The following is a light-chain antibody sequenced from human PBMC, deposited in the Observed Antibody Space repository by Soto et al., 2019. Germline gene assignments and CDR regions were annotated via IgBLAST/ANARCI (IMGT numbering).Light chain of an antibody. CDR2: AAS. J-gene: IGKJ5*01. CDR1: QGISNS. Sequence: DIQLTQSPSSLSASVGDRVTITCRASQGISNSLAWYQQKPGQVPNLLIYAASTLQSGVPSRFSGSGSGTDFTLTISSLQPEDVATYYCQKYDSAPQITFGQGTRLEIK. CDR3: QKYDSAPQIT. V-gene: IGKV1-27*01.